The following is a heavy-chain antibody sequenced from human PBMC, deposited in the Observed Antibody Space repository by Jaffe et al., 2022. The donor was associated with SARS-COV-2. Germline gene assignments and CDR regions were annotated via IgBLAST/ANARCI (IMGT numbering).Heavy chain of an antibody. D-gene: IGHD2-8*02. V-gene: IGHV3-73*01. Sequence: EVQLVESGGGLVQPGGSLKLSCAASGFSFSDTAMHWVRQAPGKGLEWVGRIRPKANGYVTEFAASVKGRFTISREDSKNTASLQMNSLKSEDTAVYYCTRGHCTVGHCFLDNWGQGTLVTVSS. CDR3: TRGHCTVGHCFLDN. CDR1: GFSFSDTA. J-gene: IGHJ4*02. CDR2: IRPKANGYVT.